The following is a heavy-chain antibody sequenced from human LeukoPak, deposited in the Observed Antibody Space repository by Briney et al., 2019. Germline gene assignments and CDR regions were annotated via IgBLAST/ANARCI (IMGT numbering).Heavy chain of an antibody. CDR2: IYPGDSDT. D-gene: IGHD3-10*01. J-gene: IGHJ6*02. CDR3: GRRPIVRGVMLDYYYYYGMDV. Sequence: GESLKISCKGSGYSFTSHWIGWVRQMPGKGLEWMGIIYPGDSDTKYSPSLQGQVTISADKSISTAYLQWSSLKASATALYYCGRRPIVRGVMLDYYYYYGMDVWGQGTTVTVSS. V-gene: IGHV5-51*01. CDR1: GYSFTSHW.